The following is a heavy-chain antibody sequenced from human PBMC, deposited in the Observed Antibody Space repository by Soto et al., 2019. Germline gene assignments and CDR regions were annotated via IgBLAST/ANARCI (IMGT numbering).Heavy chain of an antibody. Sequence: PSETLSLTCTVSGGSISSGDYYWSWIRQPPGKGLEWIGYIYYSGSTYYNPSLKSRVTISVDTSKNQFSLKLSSVTAADTAVYYCARDRRVVVVPAAIEYYYYYCGMDVWGQGTTVTVSS. J-gene: IGHJ6*02. V-gene: IGHV4-30-4*01. CDR2: IYYSGST. D-gene: IGHD2-2*02. CDR3: ARDRRVVVVPAAIEYYYYYCGMDV. CDR1: GGSISSGDYY.